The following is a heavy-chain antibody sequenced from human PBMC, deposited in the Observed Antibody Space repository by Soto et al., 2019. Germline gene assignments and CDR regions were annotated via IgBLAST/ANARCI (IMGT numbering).Heavy chain of an antibody. Sequence: GGSLRLSCAASGFTFSSYWMSWVRQAPGKGLEWVANIKQDGSEKYYVDSVKGRFTISRDNAKNSLYLQMNSLRAEDTAVYYCARFSAPNSDFWSGYPVDSRGYYYYYGMDVWGQGTTVTVSS. J-gene: IGHJ6*02. CDR1: GFTFSSYW. D-gene: IGHD3-3*01. V-gene: IGHV3-7*05. CDR3: ARFSAPNSDFWSGYPVDSRGYYYYYGMDV. CDR2: IKQDGSEK.